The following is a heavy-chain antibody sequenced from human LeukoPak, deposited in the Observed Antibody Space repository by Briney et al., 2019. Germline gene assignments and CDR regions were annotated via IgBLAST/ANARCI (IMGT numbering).Heavy chain of an antibody. D-gene: IGHD6-13*01. CDR1: GNSISSGYY. CDR3: ARNWYGSSWSEQIYYFDY. CDR2: VYHSGST. Sequence: SETLSLTCTVSGNSISSGYYWDWIRQPPGKGLHWIGSVYHSGSTYYNPSLKSRITISVDTSKNQFSLKLSSVTAADTAVYYCARNWYGSSWSEQIYYFDYWGQGTLVTVSS. V-gene: IGHV4-38-2*02. J-gene: IGHJ4*02.